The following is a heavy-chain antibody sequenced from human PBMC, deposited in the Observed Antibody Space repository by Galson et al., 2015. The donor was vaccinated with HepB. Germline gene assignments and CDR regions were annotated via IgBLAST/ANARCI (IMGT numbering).Heavy chain of an antibody. CDR1: GYTFTGYY. CDR2: INPNSGGT. V-gene: IGHV1-2*02. Sequence: SVKVSCKASGYTFTGYYMHWVRQAPGQGLEWMGWINPNSGGTNYAQKFQGRVTMTRDTFISTAYMELSRLRSDDTAVYYCATGDYYDSSGYYSSFDYWGQGTLVTVSS. D-gene: IGHD3-22*01. J-gene: IGHJ4*02. CDR3: ATGDYYDSSGYYSSFDY.